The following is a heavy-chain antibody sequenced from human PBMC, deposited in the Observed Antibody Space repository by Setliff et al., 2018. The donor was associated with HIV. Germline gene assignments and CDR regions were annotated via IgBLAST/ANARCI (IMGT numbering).Heavy chain of an antibody. CDR2: VYHGGSA. V-gene: IGHV4-38-2*01. D-gene: IGHD3-22*01. CDR1: GYSISSGHY. CDR3: ARVLDYYDSSPYYFDY. Sequence: SETLSLTCAVSGYSISSGHYWGWSRQSPGKGLEWIGSVYHGGSAYYNPSLKSRFTISVDKSKNQFSLKLSSVTAADTAMYYCARVLDYYDSSPYYFDYWSQGTLVTVSS. J-gene: IGHJ4*02.